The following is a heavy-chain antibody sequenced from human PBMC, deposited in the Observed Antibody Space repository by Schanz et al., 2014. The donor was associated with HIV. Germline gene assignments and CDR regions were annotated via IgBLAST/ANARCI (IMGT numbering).Heavy chain of an antibody. CDR3: ARVGAGVTVFFDY. Sequence: QGQMVKSGAEVKKPGASVRVSCKASGYTFSSYSLSWVRQAPGQGLEWMGWISAYNGHPHYGQKFQGRFTMTSDTSTSTAYMELRNLRSDDTAVFYCARVGAGVTVFFDYWGQGTLVSVSS. J-gene: IGHJ4*02. CDR2: ISAYNGHP. D-gene: IGHD3-10*01. CDR1: GYTFSSYS. V-gene: IGHV1-18*01.